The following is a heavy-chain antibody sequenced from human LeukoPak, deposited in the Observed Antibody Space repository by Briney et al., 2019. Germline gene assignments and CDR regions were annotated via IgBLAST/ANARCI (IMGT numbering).Heavy chain of an antibody. CDR2: LYHSGST. J-gene: IGHJ3*01. Sequence: SGTLSLTCAVSGGSISSSNWWSWVRQPLGKGLEWIGELYHSGSTNYNPSLKSRVNILVDKTKNQFSLKLSSVTAADTAVYYCALARGNGHGSGSYDAIEVWGQGTMVTVSS. CDR1: GGSISSSNW. D-gene: IGHD3-10*01. CDR3: ALARGNGHGSGSYDAIEV. V-gene: IGHV4-4*02.